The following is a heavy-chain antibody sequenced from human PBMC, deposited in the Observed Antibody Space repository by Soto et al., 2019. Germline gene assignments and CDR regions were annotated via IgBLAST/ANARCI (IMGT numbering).Heavy chain of an antibody. CDR3: ARGPTKQLWSVRYYYGMDV. D-gene: IGHD5-18*01. V-gene: IGHV1-69*18. J-gene: IGHJ6*02. Sequence: QVQLVQSGAEVKKPGSSVKVSCKASGGTFSSSAITWVRQAPGQGLEWMGMIIPIFVTVNYAQKFQGRVTITAAESTSTAYLELSSLRSDDTAVYYCARGPTKQLWSVRYYYGMDVWGLGTTVTVSS. CDR2: IIPIFVTV. CDR1: GGTFSSSA.